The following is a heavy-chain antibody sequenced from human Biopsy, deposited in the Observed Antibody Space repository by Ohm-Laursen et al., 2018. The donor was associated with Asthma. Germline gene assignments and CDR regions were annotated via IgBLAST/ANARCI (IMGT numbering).Heavy chain of an antibody. V-gene: IGHV1-18*01. J-gene: IGHJ6*02. CDR1: GYTFNSAG. Sequence: ASVKVSCNPSGYTFNSAGITWVRQAPGQGLEWMGWISVYNGNTRVAQKLQDRVTMITDTSTSTAYMELRSLRSDDTAVYFCARAVDYSHYYGIDVWGQGTTVTVS. CDR2: ISVYNGNT. D-gene: IGHD3-10*01. CDR3: ARAVDYSHYYGIDV.